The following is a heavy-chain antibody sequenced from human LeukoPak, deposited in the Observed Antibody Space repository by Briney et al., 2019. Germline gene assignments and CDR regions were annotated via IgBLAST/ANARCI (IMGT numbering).Heavy chain of an antibody. J-gene: IGHJ4*02. V-gene: IGHV3-30*02. Sequence: GGSLRLSCAASGFTFSNYGMHWVRQAPGKGLEWVAFIRYDGSNKYYADSVKGRFTISRDNSKNTLYLQMNSLRAEDTAVYYCAKDGTGYSSGYLDYWGQGTLVTVSS. CDR1: GFTFSNYG. CDR2: IRYDGSNK. D-gene: IGHD6-19*01. CDR3: AKDGTGYSSGYLDY.